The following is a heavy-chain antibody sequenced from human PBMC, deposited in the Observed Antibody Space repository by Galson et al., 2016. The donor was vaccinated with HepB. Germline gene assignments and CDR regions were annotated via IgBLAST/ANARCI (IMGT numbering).Heavy chain of an antibody. Sequence: SLRLSCAVSGFMFSKYAMHWVRQAPGKGLEWLAVISYDGDTKFFAASVKGRLTISRDNPKSTLYLQLNNMGPEDTAKYFCARDPYSYDSSGFSYFLEHWGQGTLVTVSS. CDR3: ARDPYSYDSSGFSYFLEH. CDR1: GFMFSKYA. CDR2: ISYDGDTK. J-gene: IGHJ4*02. V-gene: IGHV3-30*01. D-gene: IGHD3-22*01.